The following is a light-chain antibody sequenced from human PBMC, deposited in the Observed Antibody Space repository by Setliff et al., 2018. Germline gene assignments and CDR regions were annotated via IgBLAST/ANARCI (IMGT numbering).Light chain of an antibody. J-gene: IGLJ1*01. V-gene: IGLV2-14*01. CDR3: SSNIGSNNFDV. CDR2: EVT. CDR1: IGDVGAYDF. Sequence: QSALTQPASVSGSPGQSITISCSGTIGDVGAYDFVSWYQHHPGKAPKLVIYEVTNRPSGISNRFSGSKSGNSASLIISGLQAEDEADYYCSSNIGSNNFDVFGTGTKVTVL.